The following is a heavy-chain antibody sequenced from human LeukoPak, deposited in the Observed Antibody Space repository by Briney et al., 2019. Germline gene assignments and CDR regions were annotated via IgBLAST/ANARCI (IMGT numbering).Heavy chain of an antibody. V-gene: IGHV3-23*01. CDR1: GFTVSNNY. D-gene: IGHD5-24*01. CDR3: AKQRQGGNYFFDS. CDR2: LTNSGDNT. J-gene: IGHJ4*02. Sequence: PGGSLRLSCAASGFTVSNNYMTWVRPAPGKGLEWVSSLTNSGDNTYYADSVEGRFTIYRDNSKNTLSLQMNSLRAEDTAVYYCAKQRQGGNYFFDSWGQGTLVTVSS.